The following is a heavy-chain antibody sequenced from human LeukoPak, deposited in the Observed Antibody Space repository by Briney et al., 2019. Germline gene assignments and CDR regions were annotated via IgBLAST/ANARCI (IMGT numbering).Heavy chain of an antibody. J-gene: IGHJ3*02. CDR3: ARDYDILTAHPRGAFDI. D-gene: IGHD3-9*01. V-gene: IGHV4-39*02. Sequence: SETLSLTCTVSGGSISSSSYYWGWIRQPPGKGLEWIGGIYYSGSTYYNPSLKSRVTISVDTSKNQFSLKLSSVTAADTAVYYCARDYDILTAHPRGAFDIWGQGTMVTVSS. CDR2: IYYSGST. CDR1: GGSISSSSYY.